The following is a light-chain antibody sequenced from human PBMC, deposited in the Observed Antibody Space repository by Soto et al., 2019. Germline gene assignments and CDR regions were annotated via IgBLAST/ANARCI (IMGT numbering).Light chain of an antibody. CDR1: QSVSSS. Sequence: IGRTQSAGTRAVSREGVDTGGFSASQSVSSSLAWYQQKPGQAPRLLIHGASTRATGIPARFSGSGSGTEFALTLRSLQSEDFAVSYCEQYSAWRAQFAQGTKVDIK. V-gene: IGKV3-15*01. J-gene: IGKJ1*01. CDR3: EQYSAWRAQ. CDR2: GAS.